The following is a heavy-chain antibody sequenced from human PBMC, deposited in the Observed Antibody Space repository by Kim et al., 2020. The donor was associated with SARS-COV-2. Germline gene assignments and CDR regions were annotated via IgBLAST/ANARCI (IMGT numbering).Heavy chain of an antibody. J-gene: IGHJ6*04. V-gene: IGHV3-23*01. D-gene: IGHD3-10*01. CDR3: AREIRAGCDFYGMDV. Sequence: GGSLRLSCAASGFTFHSSALNWVRQAPGKGLEWVSGISSSGSNIYYADSLKGRFTISRDNSKNTLFLQMNSLTAEDTAVYYCAREIRAGCDFYGMDVWG. CDR2: ISSSGSNI. CDR1: GFTFHSSA.